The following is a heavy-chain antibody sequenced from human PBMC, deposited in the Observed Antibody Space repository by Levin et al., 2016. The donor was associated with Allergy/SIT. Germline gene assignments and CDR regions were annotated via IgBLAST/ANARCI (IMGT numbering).Heavy chain of an antibody. CDR1: GGSISSYY. CDR3: ARDGFRLERPPGMDV. D-gene: IGHD1-1*01. V-gene: IGHV4-59*01. CDR2: IYYSGST. J-gene: IGHJ6*02. Sequence: SETLSLTCTVSGGSISSYYWSWIRQPPGKGLEWIGYIYYSGSTNYNPSLKSRVTISVDTSKNQFSLKLSSVTAADTAVYYCARDGFRLERPPGMDVWGQGTTVTVSS.